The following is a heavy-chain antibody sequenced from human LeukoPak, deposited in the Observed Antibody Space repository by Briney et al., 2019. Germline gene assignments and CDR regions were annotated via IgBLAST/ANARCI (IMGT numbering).Heavy chain of an antibody. CDR2: IYYSGST. CDR3: ARVGVPAARRVYYFDY. CDR1: GGSISSYY. J-gene: IGHJ4*02. D-gene: IGHD2-2*01. Sequence: PSETLSLTCTVSGGSISSYYWSWIRQPPGKGLEWIGYIYYSGSTNYNPSLKSRVTISVDTSKNQFSLKLSSVTAADTVVYYCARVGVPAARRVYYFDYWGQGTLVTVSS. V-gene: IGHV4-59*01.